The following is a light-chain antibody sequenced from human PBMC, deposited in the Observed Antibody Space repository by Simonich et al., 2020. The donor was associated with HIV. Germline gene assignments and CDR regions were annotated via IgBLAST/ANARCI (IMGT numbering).Light chain of an antibody. CDR1: SGSIASKY. J-gene: IGLJ3*02. V-gene: IGLV6-57*01. Sequence: NFILTQPHSVSESPGKTVIISCTRSSGSIASKYVQWYQQRPGSSPTSVIHEDNQSPAGVPDRFSGSIDSSSNSASLTISGLKTEDEADYYCQSYDSSNWVFGGGTKLTVL. CDR3: QSYDSSNWV. CDR2: EDN.